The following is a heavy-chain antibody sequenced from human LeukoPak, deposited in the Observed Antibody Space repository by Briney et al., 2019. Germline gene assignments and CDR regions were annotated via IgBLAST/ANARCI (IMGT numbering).Heavy chain of an antibody. D-gene: IGHD2-15*01. CDR2: IHYTGST. CDR1: GGSISSYY. Sequence: PSETLFLTCTVSGGSISSYYWSWIRQSPGKGLECIGYIHYTGSTNYNPSLKSRVTISVETSKNQFSLKLGSVTAADTALYYCARDKGGYCSGGSCYRYDHFDYWGQGTLVTVSS. V-gene: IGHV4-59*01. CDR3: ARDKGGYCSGGSCYRYDHFDY. J-gene: IGHJ4*02.